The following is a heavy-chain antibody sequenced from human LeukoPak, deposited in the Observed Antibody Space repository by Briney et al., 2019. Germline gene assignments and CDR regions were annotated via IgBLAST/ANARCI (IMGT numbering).Heavy chain of an antibody. J-gene: IGHJ5*02. V-gene: IGHV3-53*01. D-gene: IGHD1-26*01. Sequence: GASVKVSCKASGYTFTSYGISWVRQAPGKGLEWVSVIYSGGSTYYADSVKGRFTISRDNSKNTLYLQMNSLRAEDTAVYYCARESGSGRFDPWGKGTLVTVSS. CDR1: GYTFTSYG. CDR2: IYSGGST. CDR3: ARESGSGRFDP.